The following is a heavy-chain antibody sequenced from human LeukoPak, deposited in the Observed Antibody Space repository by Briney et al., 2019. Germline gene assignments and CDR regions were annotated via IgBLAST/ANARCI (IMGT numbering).Heavy chain of an antibody. CDR1: GFTYRNYA. CDR2: ITGSGDYT. CDR3: AKELGDWSALQNDY. D-gene: IGHD3/OR15-3a*01. Sequence: GGSLRLSCEASGFTYRNYAMNWVRQAPGKGLEWVSAITGSGDYTYYADSVKGRFTISRDNSKNKLYLQMNSLRAEDTAMYYCAKELGDWSALQNDYWGQGTLVTVSS. J-gene: IGHJ4*02. V-gene: IGHV3-23*01.